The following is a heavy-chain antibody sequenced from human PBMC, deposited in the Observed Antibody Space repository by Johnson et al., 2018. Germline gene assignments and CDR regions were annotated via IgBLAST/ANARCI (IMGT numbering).Heavy chain of an antibody. D-gene: IGHD3-10*01. CDR2: ISSSSSYI. CDR1: GFTFSSYS. Sequence: EVQLLESGGGLVKPGGSLRLSCAASGFTFSSYSMNWVRQAPGKGLEWVSSISSSSSYIYYADSVKGRFTISRDNAKNSLYLQMNILRAVDTAGYYCARELHPRTFGEAAFDIWCQWTMVTVSS. CDR3: ARELHPRTFGEAAFDI. V-gene: IGHV3-21*01. J-gene: IGHJ3*02.